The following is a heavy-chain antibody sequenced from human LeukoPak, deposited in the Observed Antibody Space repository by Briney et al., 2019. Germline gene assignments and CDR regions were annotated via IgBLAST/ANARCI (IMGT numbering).Heavy chain of an antibody. J-gene: IGHJ4*02. D-gene: IGHD5-18*01. Sequence: QPGGSLRLSCAASGFTFSSYAMSWVRPAPGKGLEWVSAISGSGGSTYYADSVKGRFTISRDNSKNTLYLQMNSLRAEDTAVYYCAKDLEGRGYSYGIDYWGQGTLVTVSS. CDR3: AKDLEGRGYSYGIDY. V-gene: IGHV3-23*01. CDR2: ISGSGGST. CDR1: GFTFSSYA.